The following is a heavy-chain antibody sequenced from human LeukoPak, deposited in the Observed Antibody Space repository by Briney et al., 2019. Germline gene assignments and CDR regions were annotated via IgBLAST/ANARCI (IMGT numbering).Heavy chain of an antibody. D-gene: IGHD6-19*01. V-gene: IGHV3-30*03. Sequence: GALRLSCAASGFTFSSYGMHWVRQAPGKGLEWVAVISYDGSNKYYADSVKGRFSVSRDNSKNTVYLQMDSLRADDTSVYYCARDGSGWSSDYWGQGTLVTVSS. CDR3: ARDGSGWSSDY. CDR2: ISYDGSNK. J-gene: IGHJ4*02. CDR1: GFTFSSYG.